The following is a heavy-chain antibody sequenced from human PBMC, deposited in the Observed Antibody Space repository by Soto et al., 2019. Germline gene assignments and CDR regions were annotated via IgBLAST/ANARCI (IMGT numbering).Heavy chain of an antibody. CDR1: GFTFSSYA. D-gene: IGHD6-13*01. V-gene: IGHV3-23*01. CDR2: ISGSGGST. Sequence: GGSLRLSCAASGFTFSSYAMSWVRQAPGKGQEWVSAISGSGGSTYYADSVKGRFTISRDNSKNSLYLQMNSLRAEDTAVYYCAKDRVKQQFLVFSRPLRTSLPSGQGTLV. CDR3: AKDRVKQQFLVFSRPLRTSLP. J-gene: IGHJ5*02.